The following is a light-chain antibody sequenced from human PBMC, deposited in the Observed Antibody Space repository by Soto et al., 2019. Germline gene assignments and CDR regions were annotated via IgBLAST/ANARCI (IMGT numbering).Light chain of an antibody. CDR3: QRYGG. CDR1: QSVSSSH. J-gene: IGKJ1*01. V-gene: IGKV3-20*01. CDR2: SAS. Sequence: EIVLTQSPGTLSLSPGARAPLSCRASQSVSSSHLAWYQQNPGQAPRLLIYSASSRATGIPDRFSGSGSGTDFTLTISRLEPEDFAVYYCQRYGGFGQGTKVDIK.